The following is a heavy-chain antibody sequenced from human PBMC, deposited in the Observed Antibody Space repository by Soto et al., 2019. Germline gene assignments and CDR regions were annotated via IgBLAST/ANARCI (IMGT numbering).Heavy chain of an antibody. Sequence: QVQLVESGGGVVQPGRSLRLSCAASGFTFSSYAMHWVRQAPGKGLEWVAVISYDGSNKYYADSVKGRFTISRDNSKNTLYLQMNSLRAEDTAVYYCARNRHSMIVVEEMLFDIWGQGTMVTVSS. J-gene: IGHJ3*02. CDR3: ARNRHSMIVVEEMLFDI. D-gene: IGHD3-22*01. CDR2: ISYDGSNK. V-gene: IGHV3-30-3*01. CDR1: GFTFSSYA.